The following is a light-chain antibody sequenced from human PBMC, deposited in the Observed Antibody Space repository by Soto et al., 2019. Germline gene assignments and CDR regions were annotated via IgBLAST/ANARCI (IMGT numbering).Light chain of an antibody. J-gene: IGKJ5*01. Sequence: IQLTQSPSSLSASVGDRVTITCRASQSIGYYLSWYQHKPGKAPKLLIYAASRLQSGVPSRFRGSGSGTDFTLTISSLQPEDFATYYCQQSYNTPRVAFGQGTRLEIK. V-gene: IGKV1-39*01. CDR2: AAS. CDR1: QSIGYY. CDR3: QQSYNTPRVA.